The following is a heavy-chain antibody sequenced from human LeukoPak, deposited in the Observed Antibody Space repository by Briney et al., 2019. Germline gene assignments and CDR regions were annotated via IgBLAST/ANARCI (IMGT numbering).Heavy chain of an antibody. CDR3: ARGFLEWLPIDY. D-gene: IGHD3-3*01. CDR2: IYYSGST. CDR1: GGSISSGDYY. V-gene: IGHV4-30-4*08. Sequence: SETLSLTCTVSGGSISSGDYYWSWIRQPPGKGLEWIGYIYYSGSTYYNPSLKSRVTISVDTSKNQFSLKLSSVTAADTAVYYCARGFLEWLPIDYWGQGTLVTVSS. J-gene: IGHJ4*02.